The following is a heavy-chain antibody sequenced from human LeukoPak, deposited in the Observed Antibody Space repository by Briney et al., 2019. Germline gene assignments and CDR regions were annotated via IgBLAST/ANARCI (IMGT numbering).Heavy chain of an antibody. CDR3: GRHRGSYSFPYFAY. Sequence: SVKLSCKASGGTVSSYAFSWVRQAPGQGLEWMGGIIPIFGTANYSQKFQGRVTIIADESTSKAFMVMSSLRTEAAAAVYCGRHRGSYSFPYFAYGGRGPLVTVSS. J-gene: IGHJ4*02. V-gene: IGHV1-69*01. D-gene: IGHD1-26*01. CDR1: GGTVSSYA. CDR2: IIPIFGTA.